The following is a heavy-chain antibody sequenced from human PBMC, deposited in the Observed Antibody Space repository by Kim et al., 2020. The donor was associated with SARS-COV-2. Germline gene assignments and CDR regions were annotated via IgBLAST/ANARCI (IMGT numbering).Heavy chain of an antibody. J-gene: IGHJ4*02. CDR3: AKGPGALCEGGCFSRVNDY. D-gene: IGHD2-21*02. Sequence: GGSLRLSCVASGFTFSNYAMNWVRQTPGQGLEWVSIISGDGDDTKCADSVKGRFTISRDNSKKIVYLQMDSLRAEDTAVYYCAKGPGALCEGGCFSRVNDYWGQGTLVTVSS. V-gene: IGHV3-23*01. CDR2: ISGDGDDT. CDR1: GFTFSNYA.